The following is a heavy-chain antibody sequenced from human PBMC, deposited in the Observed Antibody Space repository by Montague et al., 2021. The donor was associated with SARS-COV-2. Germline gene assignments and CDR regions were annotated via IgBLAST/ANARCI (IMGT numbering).Heavy chain of an antibody. J-gene: IGHJ6*02. CDR3: ARDTRLGYGMDV. D-gene: IGHD7-27*01. CDR1: GFTFSSYG. V-gene: IGHV3-33*01. CDR2: IWYDGSNK. Sequence: SLRLSCAASGFTFSSYGMHWVRQAPGKGLEWVAVIWYDGSNKYYADSVKGRFTISRDNSKSTLYLQMNSLRAEDTAVYYCARDTRLGYGMDVWGQGTTVTVSS.